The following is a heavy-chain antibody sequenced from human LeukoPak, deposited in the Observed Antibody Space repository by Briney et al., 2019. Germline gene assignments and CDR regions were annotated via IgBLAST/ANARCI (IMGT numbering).Heavy chain of an antibody. D-gene: IGHD3-10*01. Sequence: PSETLSLTCTVSGGSISSSSYYWGWIRQPPGKGLEWIGSIYYSGSTYYNPSLKSRVTISVDTSKNQFSLKLSSVTAADTAVYYCARHKWFYYGSGSLFDYWGQGTLVTVSS. V-gene: IGHV4-39*01. CDR3: ARHKWFYYGSGSLFDY. J-gene: IGHJ4*02. CDR2: IYYSGST. CDR1: GGSISSSSYY.